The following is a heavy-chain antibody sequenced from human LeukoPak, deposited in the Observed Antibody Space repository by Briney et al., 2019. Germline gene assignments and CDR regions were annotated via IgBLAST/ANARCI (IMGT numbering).Heavy chain of an antibody. Sequence: GGSLRLSCVASGFTFSSYWMHWVRQAPGKGLVWVSRINTDGSSTSYADSVKGRFTISRDNAKNTLYLQMNSLRAEDTAVYYCARDWESMVRGVNGWYYYYYMDVWGKGTTVTVSS. J-gene: IGHJ6*03. V-gene: IGHV3-74*01. CDR3: ARDWESMVRGVNGWYYYYYMDV. D-gene: IGHD3-10*01. CDR1: GFTFSSYW. CDR2: INTDGSST.